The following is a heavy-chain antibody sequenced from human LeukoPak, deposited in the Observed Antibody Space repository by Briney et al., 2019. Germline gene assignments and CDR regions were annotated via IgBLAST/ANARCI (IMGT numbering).Heavy chain of an antibody. D-gene: IGHD6-13*01. Sequence: ASVKVSCKASGYTFTSYYMHWVRQAPGQGLEWMGIINPSGGSTSYAQKFQGRVTMTRDTSTSTVYMELSSLRSEDTAVYFCARWASIIYDSNWYAPLDYWGQGTLVTVSS. CDR2: INPSGGST. CDR1: GYTFTSYY. V-gene: IGHV1-46*01. CDR3: ARWASIIYDSNWYAPLDY. J-gene: IGHJ4*02.